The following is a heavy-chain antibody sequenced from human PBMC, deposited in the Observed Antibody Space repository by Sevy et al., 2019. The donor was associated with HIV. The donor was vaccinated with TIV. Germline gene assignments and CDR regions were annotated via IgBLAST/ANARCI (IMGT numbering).Heavy chain of an antibody. V-gene: IGHV3-23*01. CDR3: AKDYIVVVXAAXXXXXX. CDR2: ISGSGGST. J-gene: IGHJ3*01. D-gene: IGHD2-2*01. CDR1: GFTFSSYA. Sequence: GGSLRLSCAASGFTFSSYAMSWVRQAPGKGLEWVSAISGSGGSTYYADSVKGRFTISRDNSKNTLYLQMNSLRAEDXAVYYCAKDYIVVVXAAXXXXXXWGQGTMVTVSS.